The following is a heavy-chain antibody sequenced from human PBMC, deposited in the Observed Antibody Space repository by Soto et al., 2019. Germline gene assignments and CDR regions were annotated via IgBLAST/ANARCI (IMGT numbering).Heavy chain of an antibody. J-gene: IGHJ4*02. CDR1: GGTFNTYT. CDR2: ILPILGSL. CDR3: TRIPRYSFPTSDPLDN. V-gene: IGHV1-69*08. Sequence: QVRLVQSGAEVKKPGSSVTVSCKASGGTFNTYTFSWVRQAPGQGLEWMGSILPILGSLNYAQRFQGRLSINADYSTTTAYMELSSLTSQDTAMYYCTRIPRYSFPTSDPLDNWGQGTLVTVSS. D-gene: IGHD4-4*01.